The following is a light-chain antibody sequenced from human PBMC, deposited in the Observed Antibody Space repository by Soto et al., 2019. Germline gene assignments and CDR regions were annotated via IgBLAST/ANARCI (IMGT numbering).Light chain of an antibody. V-gene: IGLV2-14*01. J-gene: IGLJ1*01. Sequence: QSVLTQPASVSGSPGQSITISCTGTSSDVGSYNYVSWYQQHPGKAPELMIYEVSNRPSGVSNRFSGSKSGNTASLTISGLQAEDEADYYCSSYTTSYTYVFGTGTKVTVL. CDR2: EVS. CDR1: SSDVGSYNY. CDR3: SSYTTSYTYV.